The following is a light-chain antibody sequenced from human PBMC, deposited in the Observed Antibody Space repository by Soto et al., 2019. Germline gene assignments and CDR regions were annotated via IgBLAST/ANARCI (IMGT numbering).Light chain of an antibody. CDR1: QGIRND. Sequence: AIQMTQSPSSLSASVGDRVTITWRASQGIRNDLGWYQQKPGKAPKLLIYGASSLQSGVPSRFSGSGSGTDFTLTISSLQPEDFATYYCLQDYNYPRTFGQGTKVDIK. CDR2: GAS. J-gene: IGKJ1*01. CDR3: LQDYNYPRT. V-gene: IGKV1-6*01.